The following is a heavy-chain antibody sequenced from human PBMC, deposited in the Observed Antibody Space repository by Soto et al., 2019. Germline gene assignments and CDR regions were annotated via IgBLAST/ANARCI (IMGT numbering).Heavy chain of an antibody. CDR1: GFTFSSYA. Sequence: EVQLLESGGGLVQPGGSLRLSCAASGFTFSSYAMSWVRQAPGKGLAWVSAISGSGGSTYYADSVKGRFTISRDNSKNRLYLQMNSPRAEDTAVYYCAKGCGGDCYSLDYWGQGTLVTVSS. CDR2: ISGSGGST. D-gene: IGHD2-21*02. V-gene: IGHV3-23*01. J-gene: IGHJ4*02. CDR3: AKGCGGDCYSLDY.